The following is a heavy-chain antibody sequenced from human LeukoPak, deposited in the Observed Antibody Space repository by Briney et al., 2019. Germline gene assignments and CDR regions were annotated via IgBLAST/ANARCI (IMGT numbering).Heavy chain of an antibody. CDR2: TYYSGST. Sequence: SETLSLTCTVSGGSISSSSYYWGWIRQPPGKGLEWIGSTYYSGSTYYNPSLKSRVTISVDTSKNQFSLKLSSVTAADTAVYYCARLRSLWFGEGGTFDYWGQGTLVTVSS. J-gene: IGHJ4*02. CDR1: GGSISSSSYY. CDR3: ARLRSLWFGEGGTFDY. D-gene: IGHD3-10*01. V-gene: IGHV4-39*01.